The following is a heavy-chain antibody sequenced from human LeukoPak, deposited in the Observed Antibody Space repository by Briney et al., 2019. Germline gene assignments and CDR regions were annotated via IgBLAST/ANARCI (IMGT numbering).Heavy chain of an antibody. D-gene: IGHD2-2*01. CDR1: GGSISSGGYS. V-gene: IGHV4-30-2*01. Sequence: SETLSLTCAVSGGSISSGGYSWSWIRQPPGKGLEWIGYIYHSGSTYYNPSLKSRVTISVDRSKNQFSLKLSSVTAADTAAYYCARGRPAASNAFDIWGQGTMVTVSS. CDR2: IYHSGST. J-gene: IGHJ3*02. CDR3: ARGRPAASNAFDI.